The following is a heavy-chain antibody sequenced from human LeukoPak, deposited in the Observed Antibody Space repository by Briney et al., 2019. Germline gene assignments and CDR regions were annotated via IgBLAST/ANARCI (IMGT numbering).Heavy chain of an antibody. J-gene: IGHJ4*02. V-gene: IGHV3-30*18. Sequence: GRSLRLSCAASGFTFSTFAMHWVRQAPGKGLEWVTVISSDGRDKHYVDSVKGRFTISRENSKNTLYLQMNSLRAEDTAVYYCAKDLKKIADYYFDCWGQGTLVTVSS. D-gene: IGHD4/OR15-4a*01. CDR1: GFTFSTFA. CDR2: ISSDGRDK. CDR3: AKDLKKIADYYFDC.